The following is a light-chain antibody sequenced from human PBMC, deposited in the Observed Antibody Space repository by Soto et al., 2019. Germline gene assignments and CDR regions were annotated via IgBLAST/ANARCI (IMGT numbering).Light chain of an antibody. CDR2: DVS. CDR3: CSFAGTYTLYV. CDR1: RTDVGAYEY. V-gene: IGLV2-11*01. Sequence: QSVLTQPRSVSGSPGQSVTISCTGTRTDVGAYEYVSWYQQRPGTAPKLIIFDVSQRPSGVPDRFSGSKSGNTASLTISGLRADDEAAYYCCSFAGTYTLYVFGTGNKLTV. J-gene: IGLJ1*01.